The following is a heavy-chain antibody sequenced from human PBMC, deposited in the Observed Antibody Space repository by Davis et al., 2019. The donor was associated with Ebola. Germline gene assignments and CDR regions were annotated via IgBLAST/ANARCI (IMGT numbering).Heavy chain of an antibody. D-gene: IGHD1-1*01. V-gene: IGHV1-18*01. CDR2: INPHNGNT. J-gene: IGHJ4*02. CDR3: ARAQFPTTSDH. Sequence: ASVQVSCKASGYTFTSYDINWVRQATGQGLEWRGWINPHNGNTNYAQNVQGRVTMTTDTSTSTAYMEVGSLRSDDTAVYYCARAQFPTTSDHWGQGTLVTVSS. CDR1: GYTFTSYD.